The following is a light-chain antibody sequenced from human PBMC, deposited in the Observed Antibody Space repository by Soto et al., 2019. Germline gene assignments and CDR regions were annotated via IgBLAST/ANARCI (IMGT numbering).Light chain of an antibody. Sequence: QSVLTQPASVSGSPGQSITISCTGTARDIGGYQFVSWYQQHPDKAPKLIIVDVTKRPSGISSRFSASKSGTTASLTISGLLPEDEAQYYCASYSSSETPLVFGGGTKLTVL. CDR3: ASYSSSETPLV. CDR2: DVT. J-gene: IGLJ2*01. CDR1: ARDIGGYQF. V-gene: IGLV2-14*03.